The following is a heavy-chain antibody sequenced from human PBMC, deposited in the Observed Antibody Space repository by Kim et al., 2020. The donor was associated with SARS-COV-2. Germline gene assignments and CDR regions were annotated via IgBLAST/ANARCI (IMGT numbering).Heavy chain of an antibody. Sequence: EGSLRLSCAASGFTFSSYAMHWVRQAPGKGLEWVAVISYDGSNKYYVDSVKGRFTISRDNSKNTLYLQMNSLRAEDTAVYYCARAPAAVAGTDSYYFDYWGQGTLVTVSS. CDR3: ARAPAAVAGTDSYYFDY. D-gene: IGHD6-19*01. J-gene: IGHJ4*02. CDR2: ISYDGSNK. V-gene: IGHV3-30*04. CDR1: GFTFSSYA.